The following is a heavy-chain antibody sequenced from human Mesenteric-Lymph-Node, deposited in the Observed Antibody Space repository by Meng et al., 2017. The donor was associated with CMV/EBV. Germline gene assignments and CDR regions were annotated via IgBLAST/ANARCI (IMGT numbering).Heavy chain of an antibody. Sequence: SVSSSSYYWSWNRQPPGKGLEWIGYIFYSGSTDYNPSLKSRVTISVDTSKNQFSLKLSSVTGADTAVYYCAREALAHCGGDCYPFDYWGQGTLVTVSS. CDR2: IFYSGST. CDR1: SVSSSSYY. D-gene: IGHD2-21*01. CDR3: AREALAHCGGDCYPFDY. V-gene: IGHV4-61*01. J-gene: IGHJ4*02.